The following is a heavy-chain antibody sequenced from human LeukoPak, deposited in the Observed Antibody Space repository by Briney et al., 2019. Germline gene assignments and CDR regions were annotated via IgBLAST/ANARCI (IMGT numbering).Heavy chain of an antibody. D-gene: IGHD5-18*01. V-gene: IGHV1-46*01. CDR1: GYTFTSHY. CDR3: ARVGDTAMALADY. CDR2: INPSGGSP. Sequence: ASVKVSCKAVGYTFTSHYMHWVRQAPGQGLEWMGIINPSGGSPSYAQKIQGRVTMTRDTSTSTVYMELSSLRSEDTAVYYCARVGDTAMALADYWGQGTLVTVSS. J-gene: IGHJ4*02.